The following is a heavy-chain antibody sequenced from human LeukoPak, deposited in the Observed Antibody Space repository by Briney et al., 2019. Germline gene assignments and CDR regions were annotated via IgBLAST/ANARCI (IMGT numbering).Heavy chain of an antibody. CDR1: GITFSTYW. CDR2: INQDGSEK. Sequence: GGSLRLSCAASGITFSTYWMNWVRQAPGKGLEWVANINQDGSEKYYVDSVKGRFTISRDNAKNSLFLQMNSLRAEDTAVYYCARSGTYYNNWFDPWGQGTLVTVSS. V-gene: IGHV3-7*01. D-gene: IGHD3-10*01. J-gene: IGHJ5*02. CDR3: ARSGTYYNNWFDP.